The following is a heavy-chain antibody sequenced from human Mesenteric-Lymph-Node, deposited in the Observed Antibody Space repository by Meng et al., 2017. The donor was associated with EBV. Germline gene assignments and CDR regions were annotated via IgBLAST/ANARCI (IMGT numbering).Heavy chain of an antibody. J-gene: IGHJ5*02. CDR3: ARGNGATT. V-gene: IGHV1-18*01. Sequence: QVELVHAGGGVKEPCASDKIACKASGYTFTGYGINWVRQAPGQGLEWMGYISTYNGNTNYAQKLQGRLTMTRDTSTSTAYMELTSLTSDDTAVYYCARGNGATTWGQGTLVTVSS. CDR1: GYTFTGYG. D-gene: IGHD5-24*01. CDR2: ISTYNGNT.